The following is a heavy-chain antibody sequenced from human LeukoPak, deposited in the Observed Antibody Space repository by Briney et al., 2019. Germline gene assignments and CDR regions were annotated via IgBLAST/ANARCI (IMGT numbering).Heavy chain of an antibody. D-gene: IGHD3-3*02. Sequence: GVSLRLSCVSSGFTIGTAWMSWVRQAPGKGLEWLGYIISEGEGATTDYAAPAKGRFAISRDDSKNMIYLQMSSLKIDDTAIYYCIAHFPYFYGFDVWGKGTTVTVSS. CDR3: IAHFPYFYGFDV. CDR2: IISEGEGATT. J-gene: IGHJ6*04. V-gene: IGHV3-15*01. CDR1: GFTIGTAW.